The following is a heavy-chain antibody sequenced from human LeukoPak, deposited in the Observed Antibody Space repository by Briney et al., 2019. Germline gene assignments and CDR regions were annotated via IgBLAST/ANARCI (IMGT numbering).Heavy chain of an antibody. CDR3: ARDSRYSSGWFFDY. Sequence: PSETLSLTCTVSGGSVSSGSYYWSWIRQPPGKGLEWIGYIYYSGSTNYNPSLKSRVTISVDTYKNQFSLKQSSVTAADTAVYYCARDSRYSSGWFFDYWGHGTLVTVSS. J-gene: IGHJ4*01. D-gene: IGHD6-19*01. V-gene: IGHV4-61*01. CDR1: GGSVSSGSYY. CDR2: IYYSGST.